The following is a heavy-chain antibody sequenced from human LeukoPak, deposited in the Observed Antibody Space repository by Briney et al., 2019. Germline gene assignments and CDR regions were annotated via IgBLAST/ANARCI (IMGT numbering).Heavy chain of an antibody. Sequence: SQTLSLTCTVSGGSISSGGYYWSWIRQHPGKGLEWIGYIYYSGSTYYNPSFKSRVTISVDTSKNQFSLKLSSVTAADTAVYYCARVRTARPPLFDYWGQGTLVTVSS. D-gene: IGHD6-6*01. J-gene: IGHJ4*02. CDR3: ARVRTARPPLFDY. CDR2: IYYSGST. V-gene: IGHV4-31*03. CDR1: GGSISSGGYY.